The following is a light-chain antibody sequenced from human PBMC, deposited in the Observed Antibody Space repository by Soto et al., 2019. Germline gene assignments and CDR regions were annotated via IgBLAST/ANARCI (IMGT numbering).Light chain of an antibody. CDR1: QSVNNN. CDR2: GAS. Sequence: EIVMTQSPATLSVSPGERATLSCRASQSVNNNLAWYQQKPGQAPRLLIYGASTRATGIPARFSGSGSGTEFTLTISSLQSEDFAVYYCQQYNNWPRSLTFGGGTKVEIK. J-gene: IGKJ4*01. V-gene: IGKV3-15*01. CDR3: QQYNNWPRSLT.